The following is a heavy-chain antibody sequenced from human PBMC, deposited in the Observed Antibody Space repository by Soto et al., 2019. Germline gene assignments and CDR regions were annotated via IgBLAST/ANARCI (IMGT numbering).Heavy chain of an antibody. V-gene: IGHV4-31*02. J-gene: IGHJ6*02. CDR2: IYYSGST. CDR3: ARGGRRSPGMDV. Sequence: SETLSLTCTVSGGSISSGGYYWSWIRQHPGKGLEWIGYIYYSGSTYYNPSLKSRVTISVDTSKNQFSLKLSSVTAADTAVYYCARGGRRSPGMDVWAQGTTVTVS. CDR1: GGSISSGGYY.